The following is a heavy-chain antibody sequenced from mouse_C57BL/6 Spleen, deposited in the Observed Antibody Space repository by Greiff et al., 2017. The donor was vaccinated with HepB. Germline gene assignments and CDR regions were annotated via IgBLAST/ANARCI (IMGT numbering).Heavy chain of an antibody. J-gene: IGHJ2*01. CDR2: ISGGGGNT. CDR3: ARQGYSYYFDY. CDR1: GFTFSSYT. Sequence: DVMLVESGGGLVKPGGSLKLSCAASGFTFSSYTMSWVRQTPEKRLEWVATISGGGGNTYYPDSVKGRFTISRDNAKNTLYLQMSSLRSEDTALYYCARQGYSYYFDYWGQGTTLTVSS. V-gene: IGHV5-9*01.